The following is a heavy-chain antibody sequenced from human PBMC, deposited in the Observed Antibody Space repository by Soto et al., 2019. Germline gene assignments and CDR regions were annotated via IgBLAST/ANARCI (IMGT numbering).Heavy chain of an antibody. CDR3: ARERENEYGSGLNFDY. CDR2: TAYTGNT. V-gene: IGHV4-4*08. CDR1: GGSITSYD. D-gene: IGHD3-10*01. Sequence: SETLSLTCVVSGGSITSYDWSGIRQFPGKGLEWIAYTAYTGNTNYNPSLKSRVTISLDTSRNQVSLKLSSVTAADTAMYYCARERENEYGSGLNFDYWGQRTVVT. J-gene: IGHJ4*02.